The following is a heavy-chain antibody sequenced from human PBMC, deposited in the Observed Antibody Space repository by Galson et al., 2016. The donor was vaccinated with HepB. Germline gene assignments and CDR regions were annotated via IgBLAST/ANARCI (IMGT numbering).Heavy chain of an antibody. CDR3: ARRPPVTGRSGHYFDS. Sequence: QSGAEVKKPGESLKISCKGSGYSFSSYWIGWVRQMPGKGLEWMGMISPGDSDTRYSPSFQGQVTISVDKAINTAYMQWSSLKASDSGIYYCARRPPVTGRSGHYFDSWGQGTLVTVSS. CDR1: GYSFSSYW. D-gene: IGHD4-11*01. CDR2: ISPGDSDT. V-gene: IGHV5-51*01. J-gene: IGHJ4*02.